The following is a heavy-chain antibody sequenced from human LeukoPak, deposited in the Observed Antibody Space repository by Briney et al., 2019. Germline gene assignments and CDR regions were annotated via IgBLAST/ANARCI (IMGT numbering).Heavy chain of an antibody. J-gene: IGHJ3*02. V-gene: IGHV4-39*01. CDR1: GGSISSSNYY. Sequence: SETLSLTCTVSGGSISSSNYYWGWIRQPPGKGLEXIASIYYSGSTHYNPSLKSRVIISVDTSKNQFSLKLSSVTAGDTAVYYCARNRSSDYGHGAFGIWGQGTLVTVSS. CDR2: IYYSGST. CDR3: ARNRSSDYGHGAFGI. D-gene: IGHD4-17*01.